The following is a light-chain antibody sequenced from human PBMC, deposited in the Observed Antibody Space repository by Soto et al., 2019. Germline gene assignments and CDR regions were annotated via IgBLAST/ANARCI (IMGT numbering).Light chain of an antibody. CDR1: QSVSSRY. J-gene: IGKJ2*01. CDR2: GES. CDR3: HQYGSLPHT. Sequence: EIVWTQSPGTLSLSPGERATLSCMASQSVSSRYLAWYQHKPGQAPRLLIYGESSRATGIPDRFSGSGSGTAFSLSISRVQGADNAVHYCHQYGSLPHTFGQGTKLELK. V-gene: IGKV3-20*01.